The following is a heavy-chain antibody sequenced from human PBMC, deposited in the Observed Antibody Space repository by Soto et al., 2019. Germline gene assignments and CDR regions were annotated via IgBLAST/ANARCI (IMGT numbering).Heavy chain of an antibody. CDR3: ARDGRGVPFFDP. D-gene: IGHD3-10*01. CDR1: GGSISSGGYY. V-gene: IGHV4-31*03. CDR2: IYYSGST. Sequence: LSLTCTVSGGSISSGGYYWSWIRQHPGKGLEWIGYIYYSGSTYYNPSLKSRVTISVDTSKNQFSLKLSSVTAADTAVYYCARDGRGVPFFDPWGQGTLVTVSS. J-gene: IGHJ5*02.